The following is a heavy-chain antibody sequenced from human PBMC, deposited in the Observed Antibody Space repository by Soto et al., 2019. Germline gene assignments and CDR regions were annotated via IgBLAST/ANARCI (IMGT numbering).Heavy chain of an antibody. D-gene: IGHD3-16*01. Sequence: EVHLVESGGDLVQPGGSLRVSCSASGFLFSNYAMHWVRQAPGKGLEYVSGVTYNGVSPYYADSVQGRFTISRDNSKNTLYLQMSSLRTDDTAVYYCVKDANVGELGYWGQGTLVTVSS. CDR2: VTYNGVSP. J-gene: IGHJ4*02. V-gene: IGHV3-64D*09. CDR3: VKDANVGELGY. CDR1: GFLFSNYA.